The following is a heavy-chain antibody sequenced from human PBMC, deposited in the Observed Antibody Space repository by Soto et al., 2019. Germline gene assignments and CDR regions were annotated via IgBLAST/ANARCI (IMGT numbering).Heavy chain of an antibody. V-gene: IGHV4-30-2*01. J-gene: IGHJ5*02. Sequence: QLQLQESGSGLVKPSQTLSLTCAVSGGSISSGGYSWSWIRQPPGKGLEWIGYIYPSGSTYYNPPLKSRVTISADRSKSQLSLKLCSVAAADTAVYYCARVPGPWGQGTLVTVSS. CDR1: GGSISSGGYS. CDR3: ARVPGP. D-gene: IGHD3-10*01. CDR2: IYPSGST.